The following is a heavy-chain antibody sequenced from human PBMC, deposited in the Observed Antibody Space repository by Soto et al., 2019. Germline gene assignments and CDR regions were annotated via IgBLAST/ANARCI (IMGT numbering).Heavy chain of an antibody. Sequence: QVHLVQSGAEARKPGASVNVSCMASGFSLNTYVVHWVRQAPGQGLEWMGWVNAASGNTQTSQKFQGRLTLTRDTSANPAYMELSSLSTEDTAVYFCARRPLLESHFDYWGQGTLVAVSS. CDR1: GFSLNTYV. V-gene: IGHV1-3*01. CDR3: ARRPLLESHFDY. CDR2: VNAASGNT. J-gene: IGHJ4*02.